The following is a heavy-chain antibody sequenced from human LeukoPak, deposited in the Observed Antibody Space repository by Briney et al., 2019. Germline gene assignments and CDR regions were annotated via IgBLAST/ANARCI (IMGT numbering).Heavy chain of an antibody. J-gene: IGHJ4*02. V-gene: IGHV1-2*02. Sequence: ASLTVSCKASGYTFTNYYMDCVRQTPRHPLEGLGWINSNSGGTNYAHNFQGRVTMTRDTSISTAYMELSSLTSDDTGVYYGARTNMLDYWGQGTLVTVSS. CDR3: ARTNMLDY. D-gene: IGHD2-8*01. CDR1: GYTFTNYY. CDR2: INSNSGGT.